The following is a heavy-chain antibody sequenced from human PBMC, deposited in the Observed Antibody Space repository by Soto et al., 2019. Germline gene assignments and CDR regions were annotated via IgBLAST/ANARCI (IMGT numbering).Heavy chain of an antibody. J-gene: IGHJ5*02. V-gene: IGHV4-39*01. D-gene: IGHD2-21*02. Sequence: QLQLQESGPGLVKPSETLSLTCTVSGGSINDDTYYWGWIRQPPGKGLEWIGSIYYRGTSSYNPARKSRVTMSVNTAKKQLSPTLRSVTAADTAVYYGARRHGDRPNSVPLDPWGQGTLVIVSS. CDR1: GGSINDDTYY. CDR3: ARRHGDRPNSVPLDP. CDR2: IYYRGTS.